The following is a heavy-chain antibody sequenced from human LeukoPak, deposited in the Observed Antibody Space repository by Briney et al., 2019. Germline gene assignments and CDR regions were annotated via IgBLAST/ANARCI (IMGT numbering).Heavy chain of an antibody. D-gene: IGHD3-16*01. J-gene: IGHJ4*02. CDR2: INHRGST. CDR1: GESLTKYY. Sequence: SETLSLTCAVYGESLTKYYWTWIRQSPGKGLEWIGEINHRGSTNLNPSLKSRVTLSVDTSKHQFSLKLTSVTAADAAVYYCASSGGSTDYWGPGTLVTVSS. CDR3: ASSGGSTDY. V-gene: IGHV4-34*01.